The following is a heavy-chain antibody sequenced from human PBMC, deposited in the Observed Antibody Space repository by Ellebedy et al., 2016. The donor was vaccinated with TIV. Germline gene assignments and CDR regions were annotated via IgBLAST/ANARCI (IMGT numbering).Heavy chain of an antibody. CDR3: ARGGEDFDY. CDR2: IYASGSS. Sequence: SETLSLXXTVSGDSISSGDYYWTWIRQPAGKGLEWIGRIYASGSSNYNPSLKSRVTLSVDTSKNQFSLRLTSVTAAGTAVYFCARGGEDFDYWGPGTLVTVSS. D-gene: IGHD3-10*01. CDR1: GDSISSGDYY. V-gene: IGHV4-61*02. J-gene: IGHJ4*02.